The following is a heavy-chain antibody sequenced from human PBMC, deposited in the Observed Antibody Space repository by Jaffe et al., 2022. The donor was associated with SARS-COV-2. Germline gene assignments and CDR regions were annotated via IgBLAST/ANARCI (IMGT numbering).Heavy chain of an antibody. D-gene: IGHD6-13*01. CDR3: ARGQQQLSDLDP. J-gene: IGHJ5*02. CDR2: INHSGST. V-gene: IGHV4-34*01. Sequence: QVQLQQWGAGLLKPSETLSLTCAVYGGSFSGYYWSWIRQPPGKGLEWIGEINHSGSTNYNPSLKSRVTISVDTSKNQFSLKLSSVTAADTAVYYCARGQQQLSDLDPWGQGTLVTVSS. CDR1: GGSFSGYY.